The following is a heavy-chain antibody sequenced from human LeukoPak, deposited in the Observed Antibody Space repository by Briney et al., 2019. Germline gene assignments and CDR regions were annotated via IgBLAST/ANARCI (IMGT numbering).Heavy chain of an antibody. V-gene: IGHV3-23*05. D-gene: IGHD6-19*01. Sequence: GGSLRLSCAASGFIFSDSVMSWVRHAPGKGLEWVAAISSTGYTDNADSLKGRFSISRDNSKDTLYLQMNSLRVDDTAIYYCARRTAGAKDLWGKGTTVTVSP. CDR2: ISSTGYT. CDR1: GFIFSDSV. J-gene: IGHJ6*04. CDR3: ARRTAGAKDL.